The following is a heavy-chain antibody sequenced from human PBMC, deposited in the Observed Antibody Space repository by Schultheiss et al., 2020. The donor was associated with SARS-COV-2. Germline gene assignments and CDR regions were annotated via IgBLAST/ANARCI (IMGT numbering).Heavy chain of an antibody. Sequence: GESLKISCAASGFTFSSYSMNWVRQAPGKGLQWVSAISGSGGSTYYADSVKGRFTISRDNSKNTLYLQMNSLRAEDTAVYYCAKGPFYGYSYGYDWFDPWGQGTLVTVSS. D-gene: IGHD5-18*01. J-gene: IGHJ5*02. CDR3: AKGPFYGYSYGYDWFDP. V-gene: IGHV3-23*01. CDR1: GFTFSSYS. CDR2: ISGSGGST.